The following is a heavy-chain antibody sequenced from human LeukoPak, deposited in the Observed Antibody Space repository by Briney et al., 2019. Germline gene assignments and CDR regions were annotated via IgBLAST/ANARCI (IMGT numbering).Heavy chain of an antibody. J-gene: IGHJ4*02. Sequence: GGSLRLSCAASGFTFSSYAMHWVRQAPGKGLEWVAVISYDGSNKYYADSVKGRFTISRDNSKNTLYLQMNSLRAEDTAVYYCARDQESYAPFGYWGQGTLVTVSS. CDR1: GFTFSSYA. D-gene: IGHD1-26*01. CDR3: ARDQESYAPFGY. V-gene: IGHV3-30-3*01. CDR2: ISYDGSNK.